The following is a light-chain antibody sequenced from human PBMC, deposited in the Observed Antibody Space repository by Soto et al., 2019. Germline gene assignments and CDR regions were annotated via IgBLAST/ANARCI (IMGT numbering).Light chain of an antibody. J-gene: IGKJ5*01. Sequence: QSPSSLSASVGDRVTITCRASQSISIGLAWYRQKPGQAPSLLIYGASTRATGTPARFSGSGSGTDFTLTISSLQSEDFALYYCQQYNKWPLITFGQGTRLEI. V-gene: IGKV3D-15*01. CDR2: GAS. CDR3: QQYNKWPLIT. CDR1: QSISIG.